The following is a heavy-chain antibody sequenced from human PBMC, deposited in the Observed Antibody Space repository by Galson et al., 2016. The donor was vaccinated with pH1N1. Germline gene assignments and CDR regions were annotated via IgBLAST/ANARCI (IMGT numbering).Heavy chain of an antibody. J-gene: IGHJ6*02. CDR2: IYPSDSDT. CDR3: ARQDSSGFGVYHFGMDV. D-gene: IGHD2-15*01. Sequence: QSGAEVKKPGESLKISRKGSGYSFTNYWIAWVRQMPGKGLEWMGIIYPSDSDTRYSPSFQGQVTISADTSINTAYLQWSSLQASDTAVFYCARQDSSGFGVYHFGMDVWGQASAVTVS. V-gene: IGHV5-51*01. CDR1: GYSFTNYW.